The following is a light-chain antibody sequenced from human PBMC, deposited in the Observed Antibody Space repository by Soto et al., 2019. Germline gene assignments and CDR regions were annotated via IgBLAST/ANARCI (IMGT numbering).Light chain of an antibody. J-gene: IGKJ2*01. CDR2: AAS. CDR1: QSISSY. CDR3: QQSFITPYT. Sequence: DIQMSQSPSSLSASVGDRVTITCRANQSISSYLHWYQQKPGKAPKLLIYAASSLQSGVPSRFSGSGSGTDFTLTISSLQPEDFATYYCQQSFITPYTFGQGTKLEIK. V-gene: IGKV1-39*01.